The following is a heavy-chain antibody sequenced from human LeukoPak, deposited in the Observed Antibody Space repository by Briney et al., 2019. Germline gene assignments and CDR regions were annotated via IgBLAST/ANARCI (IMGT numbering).Heavy chain of an antibody. CDR1: GFTFSSYW. J-gene: IGHJ4*02. V-gene: IGHV3-66*01. CDR3: ARGPSGYHNT. D-gene: IGHD5-12*01. CDR2: NSGGST. Sequence: SGGSLRLFCAASGFTFSSYWMSWVRHAPGKGLEWVSLNSGGSTYYADSVKGRFTISRDNSKNTLYLQMNSLRAEDTAVYYCARGPSGYHNTGGQGTLVTVSS.